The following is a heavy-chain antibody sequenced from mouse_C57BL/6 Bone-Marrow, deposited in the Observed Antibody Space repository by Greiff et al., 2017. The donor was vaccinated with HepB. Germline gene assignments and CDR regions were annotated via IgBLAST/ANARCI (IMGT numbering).Heavy chain of an antibody. CDR3: ARYPLLWLRRGYFDV. CDR2: IDPSDSYT. Sequence: VKLQQSGAELVKPGASVKLSCKASGYTFTSYWMQWVKQRPGQGLEWIGEIDPSDSYTNYNQKFKGKATLTVDTSSSTAYMQLSSLTSEDSAVYYCARYPLLWLRRGYFDVWGTGTTVTVSS. D-gene: IGHD2-2*01. CDR1: GYTFTSYW. V-gene: IGHV1-50*01. J-gene: IGHJ1*03.